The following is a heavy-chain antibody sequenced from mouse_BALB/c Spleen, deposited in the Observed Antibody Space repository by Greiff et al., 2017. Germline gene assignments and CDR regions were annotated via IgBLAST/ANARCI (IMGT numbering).Heavy chain of an antibody. V-gene: IGHV1S81*02. D-gene: IGHD1-1*01. Sequence: VHLVESGAELVKPGASVKLSCKASGYTFTSYYMYWVKQRPGQGLEWIGEINPSNGGTNFNEKFKSKATLTVDKSSSTSYMQLSSLTSEDSAVYYCTRAPQYYGSSYGVDYWGQGTSVTVSS. CDR1: GYTFTSYY. J-gene: IGHJ4*01. CDR2: INPSNGGT. CDR3: TRAPQYYGSSYGVDY.